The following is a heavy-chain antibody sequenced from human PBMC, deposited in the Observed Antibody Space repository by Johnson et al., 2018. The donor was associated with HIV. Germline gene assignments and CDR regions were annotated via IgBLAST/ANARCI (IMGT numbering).Heavy chain of an antibody. V-gene: IGHV3-64*01. Sequence: VQLVESGGGLVQPGGSLRLSCAASGFTFSSYAIPWVRQAPGKGLEYVSAISSHGGSTYYANSVKGRFTISRDNSTNTLYFQMGSLRAEDMGVYYCARDGNGLGGIVGARGAFDIWGKGTMVTVSS. D-gene: IGHD1-26*01. CDR3: ARDGNGLGGIVGARGAFDI. J-gene: IGHJ3*02. CDR2: ISSHGGST. CDR1: GFTFSSYA.